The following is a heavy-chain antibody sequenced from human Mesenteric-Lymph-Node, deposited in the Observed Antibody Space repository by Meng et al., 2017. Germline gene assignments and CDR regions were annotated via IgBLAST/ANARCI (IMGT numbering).Heavy chain of an antibody. V-gene: IGHV4-39*07. Sequence: SETLSLTCTVSGGSISSSSYYWGWIRQPPGKGLEWIGSIYYSGSTYYNPSLKSRVTISVDTSKNQFSLKLSSVTAADTAVYYCARDRDYYGSGSYFLFGGQGTLVTVSS. CDR1: GGSISSSSYY. CDR2: IYYSGST. J-gene: IGHJ4*02. D-gene: IGHD3-10*01. CDR3: ARDRDYYGSGSYFLF.